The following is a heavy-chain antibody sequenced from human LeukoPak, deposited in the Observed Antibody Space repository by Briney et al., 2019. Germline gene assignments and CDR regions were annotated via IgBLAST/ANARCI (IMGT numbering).Heavy chain of an antibody. CDR2: IYTSGST. J-gene: IGHJ4*02. Sequence: PSETLSLTCTVSGGSISSGSYYWSWIRQPAGKGLEWIGRIYTSGSTNYNPSLKSRVTISVDTSKNQFSLKLSSVTAADTAVYYCAREGAPGPYYYGSGSYYRSGVDYWGQGTLVTVSS. CDR1: GGSISSGSYY. D-gene: IGHD3-10*01. V-gene: IGHV4-61*02. CDR3: AREGAPGPYYYGSGSYYRSGVDY.